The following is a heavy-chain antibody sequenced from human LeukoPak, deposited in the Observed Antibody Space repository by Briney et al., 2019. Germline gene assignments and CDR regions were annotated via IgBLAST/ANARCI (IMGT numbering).Heavy chain of an antibody. V-gene: IGHV3-30*02. J-gene: IGHJ5*02. Sequence: GGSLRLSCAASGFTFSSYGMHWVRQAPGKGLEWVAFIRYDGSNKYYADSVKGRFTISRDNSKNTLYLQMNSLRAEDTAVYYCAREMSRDGYNYGLDPWGQGTLVTVSS. CDR3: AREMSRDGYNYGLDP. D-gene: IGHD5-24*01. CDR1: GFTFSSYG. CDR2: IRYDGSNK.